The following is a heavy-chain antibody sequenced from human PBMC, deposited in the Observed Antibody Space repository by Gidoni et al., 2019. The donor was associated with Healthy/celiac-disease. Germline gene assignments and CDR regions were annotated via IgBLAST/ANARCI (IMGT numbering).Heavy chain of an antibody. Sequence: VQLVESGGCMVKPGGSLSLSCAASGFTFSSYSMNWVRQAPGRGREWVASISSSSSYIYYADSVKGRFTISRDNAKNSLYLQMNSLRAEDTAVYYCARDENYYGSGSYWASADYWGQGTLVTVSS. CDR2: ISSSSSYI. CDR3: ARDENYYGSGSYWASADY. D-gene: IGHD3-10*01. J-gene: IGHJ4*02. V-gene: IGHV3-21*01. CDR1: GFTFSSYS.